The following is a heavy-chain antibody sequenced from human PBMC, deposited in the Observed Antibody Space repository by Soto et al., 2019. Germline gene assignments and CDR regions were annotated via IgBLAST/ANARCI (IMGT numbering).Heavy chain of an antibody. V-gene: IGHV1-46*01. CDR3: ARDLHIAAAGTDYYYGMDV. J-gene: IGHJ6*02. Sequence: ASLKVSCKASGYTFTSYYMHWVRQAPGQGLEWMGIINPSGGSTSYAQKFQGRVTMTRDTSTSTVYMELSSLRSEDTAVYYCARDLHIAAAGTDYYYGMDVWGQGTTVTVSS. CDR2: INPSGGST. D-gene: IGHD6-13*01. CDR1: GYTFTSYY.